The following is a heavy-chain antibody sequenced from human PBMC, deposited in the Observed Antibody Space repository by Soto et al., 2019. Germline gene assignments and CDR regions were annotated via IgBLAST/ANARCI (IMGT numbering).Heavy chain of an antibody. CDR3: AREGYYCSGTERIFDP. D-gene: IGHD3-10*01. J-gene: IGHJ5*02. CDR1: GGSFSGYY. Sequence: QVQLQQWGAGLLKPSETLSLTCAVYGGSFSGYYWSWIRKPPGKGLEWIGEINHSGSTNYNTSLKSRVTISVDTSKNQFSLQLSSVTAAATAVYYCAREGYYCSGTERIFDPGGQGTLVTVSS. CDR2: INHSGST. V-gene: IGHV4-34*01.